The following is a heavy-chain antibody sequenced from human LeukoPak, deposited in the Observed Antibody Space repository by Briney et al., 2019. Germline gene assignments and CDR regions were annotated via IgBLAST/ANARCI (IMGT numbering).Heavy chain of an antibody. CDR3: TKRYYSDSGHFDS. CDR2: ISGSGTNT. D-gene: IGHD3-22*01. V-gene: IGHV3-23*01. CDR1: GFTFSSCA. Sequence: GGSLRLPCAASGFTFSSCAMSWVRQAPGKGLEWVSAISGSGTNTYYADSVQGRFTVSRDNSKNTLSLQMNSQRAEDTAVYYCTKRYYSDSGHFDSWGQGTLVTVSS. J-gene: IGHJ4*02.